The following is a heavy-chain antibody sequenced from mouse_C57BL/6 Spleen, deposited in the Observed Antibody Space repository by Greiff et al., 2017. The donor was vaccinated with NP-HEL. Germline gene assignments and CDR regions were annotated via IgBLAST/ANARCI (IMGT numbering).Heavy chain of an antibody. D-gene: IGHD1-1*01. CDR3: ARWHYGRRGAMDY. V-gene: IGHV1-18*01. Sequence: VQLKQSGPELVKPGASVKIPCKASGYTFTDYNMDWVKQSHGKSLEWIGDINPNNGGTIYNQKFKGKATLTVDKSSSTAYMELRSLTSEDTAVYYCARWHYGRRGAMDYWGQGTSVTVSS. J-gene: IGHJ4*01. CDR2: INPNNGGT. CDR1: GYTFTDYN.